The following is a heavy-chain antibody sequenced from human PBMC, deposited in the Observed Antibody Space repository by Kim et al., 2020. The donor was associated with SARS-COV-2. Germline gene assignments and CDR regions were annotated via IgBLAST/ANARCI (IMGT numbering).Heavy chain of an antibody. V-gene: IGHV4-34*01. Sequence: SETLSLTCAVYGGSFSGYYWSWIRQPPGKGLEWIGEINHSGSTNYNPSLKSRVTISVDTSKNQFSLKLSSVTAADTAVYYCARGDTYYYDSSGYYYPVSSPTLDYWGQGTLVTVSS. CDR2: INHSGST. D-gene: IGHD3-22*01. CDR1: GGSFSGYY. CDR3: ARGDTYYYDSSGYYYPVSSPTLDY. J-gene: IGHJ4*02.